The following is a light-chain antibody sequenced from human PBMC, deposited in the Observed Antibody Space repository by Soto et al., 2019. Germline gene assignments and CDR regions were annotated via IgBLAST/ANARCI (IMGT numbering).Light chain of an antibody. V-gene: IGLV2-18*02. CDR1: SSDIGAYNR. CDR2: EVS. J-gene: IGLJ2*01. Sequence: QSALTQPPSVSGSPGQSVTISCTGTSSDIGAYNRVSWYQQPPGTAPKLMIFEVSNRPSGVPDRFSGSKSGNTASLTISGLQAEDEGDYYCSSYTSSVTLVFGGGTKVTVL. CDR3: SSYTSSVTLV.